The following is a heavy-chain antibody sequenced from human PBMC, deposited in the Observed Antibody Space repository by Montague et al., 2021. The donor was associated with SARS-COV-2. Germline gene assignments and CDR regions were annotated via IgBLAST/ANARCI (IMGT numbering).Heavy chain of an antibody. CDR3: AKASWIQLWFRTPYFDY. V-gene: IGHV3-23*01. CDR1: GFTFSSYA. J-gene: IGHJ4*02. D-gene: IGHD5-18*01. CDR2: NSGSCGST. Sequence: SLRLSCAASGFTFSSYAMSWVRQAPGKGLEWVSANSGSCGSTYXXXSXXXRFXISRDNSKNTLYLQMNSLRAEATAVYYCAKASWIQLWFRTPYFDYWGQGTLVTVSS.